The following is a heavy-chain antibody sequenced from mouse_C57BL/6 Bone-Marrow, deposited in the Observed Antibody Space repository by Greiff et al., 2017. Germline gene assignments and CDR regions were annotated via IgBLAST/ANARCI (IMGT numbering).Heavy chain of an antibody. J-gene: IGHJ1*03. CDR1: GFNIKDYY. Sequence: EVKLQESGAELVKPGASVKLSCTASGFNIKDYYMHWVKQRTEQGLEWIGRIDPEDGETKYAPKFQGKATITADTSSNTAYLQLSSLTSEDTAVYYCASTVVASDWYFDVWGTGTTVAVSS. CDR2: IDPEDGET. CDR3: ASTVVASDWYFDV. V-gene: IGHV14-2*01. D-gene: IGHD1-1*01.